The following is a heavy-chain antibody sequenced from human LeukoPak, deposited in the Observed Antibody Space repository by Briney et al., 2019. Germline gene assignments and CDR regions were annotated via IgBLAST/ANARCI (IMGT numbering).Heavy chain of an antibody. J-gene: IGHJ4*02. CDR3: ARDQEAGGATNDY. Sequence: ASVKVSCKASGYTFTGYYMHWVRQAPGQGLGWMGWINPNSGGTNYAQKFQGRVTMTRDTSISTAYMELSRLRSDDTAVYYCARDQEAGGATNDYWGQGTLVTVSS. CDR2: INPNSGGT. D-gene: IGHD1-26*01. CDR1: GYTFTGYY. V-gene: IGHV1-2*02.